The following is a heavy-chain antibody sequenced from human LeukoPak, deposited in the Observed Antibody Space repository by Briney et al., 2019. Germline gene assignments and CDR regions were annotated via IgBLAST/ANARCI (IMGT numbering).Heavy chain of an antibody. V-gene: IGHV4-39*07. CDR2: MYYSGST. CDR1: GGSLSSSGYY. D-gene: IGHD1-26*01. CDR3: ASLSGPFDY. J-gene: IGHJ4*02. Sequence: PSEPLSLTCTVSGGSLSSSGYYWGWIRQPPGKGLEWIGSMYYSGSTNYNPSLKSRVTISVDTSKNQFSLKLSSVTAADTAVYYCASLSGPFDYWGQGTLVTVSS.